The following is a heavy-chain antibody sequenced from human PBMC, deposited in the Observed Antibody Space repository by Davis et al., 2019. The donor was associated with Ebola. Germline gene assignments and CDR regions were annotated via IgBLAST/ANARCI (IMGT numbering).Heavy chain of an antibody. CDR3: ASTIVVVPAAQGGAAFDI. J-gene: IGHJ3*02. D-gene: IGHD2-2*01. CDR2: IWYDGSNK. V-gene: IGHV3-33*01. Sequence: GESLKISCAASGFTFSSYGMHWVRQAPGKGLEWVAVIWYDGSNKYYADSVKGRFTISRDNSKNTLYLQMNSLRAEDTAVYYCASTIVVVPAAQGGAAFDIWGQGTMVTVSS. CDR1: GFTFSSYG.